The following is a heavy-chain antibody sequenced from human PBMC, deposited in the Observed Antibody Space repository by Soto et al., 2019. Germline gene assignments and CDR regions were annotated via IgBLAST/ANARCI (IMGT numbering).Heavy chain of an antibody. CDR3: ARVPSAVRLPDY. CDR2: INHSGST. CDR1: GGSFSGYY. J-gene: IGHJ4*02. Sequence: QVQLQQWGAGLLKPSETLSLTCAVYGGSFSGYYWSWIRQPPGKGLEWSEEINHSGSTNYNPSLKSRVTISVDTSKNQFSLKPSSVTAADTAVYYCARVPSAVRLPDYWGQGTLVTVSS. V-gene: IGHV4-34*01. D-gene: IGHD3-10*01.